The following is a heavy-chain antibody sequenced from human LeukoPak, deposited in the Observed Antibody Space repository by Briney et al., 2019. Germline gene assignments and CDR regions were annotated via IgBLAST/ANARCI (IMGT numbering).Heavy chain of an antibody. Sequence: PGGSLRLSCAASGFTFSSYWMTRVRQAPGKGLEWVANIKKDGSEKYYVDSVKGRFTISRDNAKNTLYLQMNSLRVEDTSVYYCARDYYMGIVDQWGQGTRVTVSS. V-gene: IGHV3-7*01. CDR3: ARDYYMGIVDQ. CDR2: IKKDGSEK. CDR1: GFTFSSYW. J-gene: IGHJ5*02. D-gene: IGHD3-22*01.